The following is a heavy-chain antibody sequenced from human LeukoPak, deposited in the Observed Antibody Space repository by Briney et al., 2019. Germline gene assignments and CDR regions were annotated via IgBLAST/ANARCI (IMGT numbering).Heavy chain of an antibody. CDR3: ARGGGHYDSSGYPILNPENY. J-gene: IGHJ4*02. Sequence: SETLSLTCTVSGGSISSYYWSWIRQTPGKGLEWIGYIYYSESTNYNPSLKSRVTISVDTSKNQFSLKLSSVTAADTAVYYCARGGGHYDSSGYPILNPENYWGQGTLVTVSS. CDR2: IYYSEST. CDR1: GGSISSYY. V-gene: IGHV4-59*08. D-gene: IGHD3-22*01.